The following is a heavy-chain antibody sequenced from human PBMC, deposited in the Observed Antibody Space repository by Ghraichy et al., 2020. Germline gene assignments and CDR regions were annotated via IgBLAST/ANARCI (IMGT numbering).Heavy chain of an antibody. V-gene: IGHV3-30*02. CDR2: IRYDGSNK. Sequence: GESLNISCAASGFTFSSYGMHWVRQAPGKGLEWVAFIRYDGSNKYYADSVKGRFTISRDNSKNTLYLQMNSLRAEDTAVYYCAKVPSDSSEEYFQHWGQGTLVTVSS. CDR1: GFTFSSYG. D-gene: IGHD3-22*01. CDR3: AKVPSDSSEEYFQH. J-gene: IGHJ1*01.